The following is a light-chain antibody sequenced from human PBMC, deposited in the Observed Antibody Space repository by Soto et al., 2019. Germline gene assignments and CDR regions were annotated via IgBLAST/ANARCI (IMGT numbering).Light chain of an antibody. CDR3: QQYGSSPPWR. J-gene: IGKJ1*01. CDR1: QSVSSSY. CDR2: GAS. Sequence: EIVLTQSPGTLSLSPGERATLSCRASQSVSSSYLAWYQQKPGQAPRLLIYGASSRATGIPDRFSGSGSGTDFTLTISRLEPEDFVVYYCQQYGSSPPWRFGQGTKVEIK. V-gene: IGKV3-20*01.